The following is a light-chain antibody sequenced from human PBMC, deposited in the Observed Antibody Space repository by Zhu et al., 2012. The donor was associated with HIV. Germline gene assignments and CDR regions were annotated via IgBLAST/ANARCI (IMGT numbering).Light chain of an antibody. Sequence: DIQMTQSPSSLSASVGDRVTITCRASQGIANFLAWYQQKPGKGPKLLIYATSTLQSGVPSRFSGSGSGTDFTLTITNLQPEDVATYYCQKYNSAPWTFGQGTKVEIK. CDR1: QGIANF. CDR3: QKYNSAPWT. J-gene: IGKJ1*01. CDR2: ATS. V-gene: IGKV1-27*01.